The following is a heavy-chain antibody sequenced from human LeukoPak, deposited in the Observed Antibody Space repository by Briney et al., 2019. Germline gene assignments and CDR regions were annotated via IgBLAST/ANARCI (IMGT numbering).Heavy chain of an antibody. CDR1: GGSISSYY. J-gene: IGHJ4*02. CDR3: ARLLITVAGRYFDY. D-gene: IGHD6-19*01. CDR2: IYYSGST. V-gene: IGHV4-59*01. Sequence: SETLSLTCTVSGGSISSYYWSWIRQPPGKGLEWIGYIYYSGSTNYNPSLKSRVTISVDTSKNQFSLKLSSVTAADTAVYYCARLLITVAGRYFDYWGQGTLVTVST.